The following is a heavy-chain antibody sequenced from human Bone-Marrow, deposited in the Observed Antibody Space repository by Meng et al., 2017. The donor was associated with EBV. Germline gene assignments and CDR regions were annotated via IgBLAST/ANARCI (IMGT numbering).Heavy chain of an antibody. V-gene: IGHV3-11*01. D-gene: IGHD1-26*01. CDR3: ARGSGRWTFDY. CDR2: ISNSGTTI. Sequence: QVLLVQSGGDLVRPGGSLRLSCAASGFIFSYSYMSWNRQTPGKGLEWISYISNSGTTIKYADSVKGRFTISRDNAKNSLYLQMNSLRADDTAVYFCARGSGRWTFDYWGQGTLVTVSS. J-gene: IGHJ4*02. CDR1: GFIFSYSY.